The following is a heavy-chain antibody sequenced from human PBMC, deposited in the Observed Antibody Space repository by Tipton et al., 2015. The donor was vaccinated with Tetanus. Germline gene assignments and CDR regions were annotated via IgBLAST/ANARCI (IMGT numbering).Heavy chain of an antibody. J-gene: IGHJ3*02. CDR3: ARGLRMYYDYVWGSSAAFDI. Sequence: TLSLTCAVYGGSFSGYYWSWIRQPPGKGLEWIGEINHSGSTNYNPSLKSRVTISVDTSKNQFSLKLSSVTAADTAVYYCARGLRMYYDYVWGSSAAFDIWGQGTMVTVSS. D-gene: IGHD3-16*01. CDR2: INHSGST. CDR1: GGSFSGYY. V-gene: IGHV4-34*01.